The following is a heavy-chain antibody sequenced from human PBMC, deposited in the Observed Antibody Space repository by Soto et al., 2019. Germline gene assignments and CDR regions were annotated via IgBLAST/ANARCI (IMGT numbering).Heavy chain of an antibody. CDR3: ARGSKNITIFGVVLRPYYYGMDV. Sequence: SETLSLSCAVYGGSFSGYYWSWIRQPPGKGLEWIGEINHSGSTNYNPSLKSRVTISVDTSKNQFSLKLSSVTAADTAVYYCARGSKNITIFGVVLRPYYYGMDVWGQGTTVTVSS. CDR2: INHSGST. CDR1: GGSFSGYY. V-gene: IGHV4-34*01. D-gene: IGHD3-3*01. J-gene: IGHJ6*02.